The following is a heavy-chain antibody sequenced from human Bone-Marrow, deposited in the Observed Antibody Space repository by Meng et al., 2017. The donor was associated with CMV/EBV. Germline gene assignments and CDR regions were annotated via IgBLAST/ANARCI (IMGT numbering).Heavy chain of an antibody. V-gene: IGHV3-33*06. D-gene: IGHD3-10*01. CDR1: YG. CDR2: AWSDETTK. CDR3: AKDSIHMVGGGTRLYFEY. Sequence: YGMHWVRQTPGKGLEWVAVAWSDETTKYYAASVRGRFIVSRDNSRGTLYLQMNRLRAEDTAVYYCAKDSIHMVGGGTRLYFEYWGQGALVTVSS. J-gene: IGHJ4*02.